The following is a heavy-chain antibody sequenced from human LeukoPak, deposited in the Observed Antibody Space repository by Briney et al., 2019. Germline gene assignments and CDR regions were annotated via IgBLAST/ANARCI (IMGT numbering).Heavy chain of an antibody. CDR2: ISGSGDST. CDR3: ARHRSSWLIDY. D-gene: IGHD6-6*01. Sequence: GGSLRLSCAASGFTFSSYAMSWVRQAPGTGLEWVSTISGSGDSTNYADSVKGRFTISRDNSKNTLYLQMNSLRAEDTAVYYCARHRSSWLIDYWGQGTLVTVSS. CDR1: GFTFSSYA. V-gene: IGHV3-23*01. J-gene: IGHJ4*02.